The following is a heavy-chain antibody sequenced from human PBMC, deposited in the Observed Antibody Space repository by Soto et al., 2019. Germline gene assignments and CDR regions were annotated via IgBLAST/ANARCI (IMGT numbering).Heavy chain of an antibody. D-gene: IGHD3-3*01. CDR2: ISAYNGNT. CDR3: ARGRITIFGVADLIDY. J-gene: IGHJ4*02. V-gene: IGHV1-18*01. CDR1: GYTFTSYG. Sequence: VKVSCKTSGYTFTSYGFTWVRQAPGQGLEWMGWISAYNGNTNYAGNVQGRVTMTTDPSTSTAYMELRSLRPDDTAVYYCARGRITIFGVADLIDYWGQGTVVTVSS.